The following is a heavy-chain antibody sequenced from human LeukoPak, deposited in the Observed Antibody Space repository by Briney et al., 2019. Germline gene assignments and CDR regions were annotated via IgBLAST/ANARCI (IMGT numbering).Heavy chain of an antibody. CDR3: AKGEVGCSSTSCFNWFDP. V-gene: IGHV1-8*01. D-gene: IGHD2-2*01. CDR1: GYTFTSYD. CDR2: MNPNSGNT. J-gene: IGHJ5*02. Sequence: ASVKVSCKASGYTFTSYDINWVRQATGQGLEWMGWMNPNSGNTGYAQKFQGRVTMTRNTSISTAYMELSSLRSEDTAVYYCAKGEVGCSSTSCFNWFDPWGQGPLVTVSS.